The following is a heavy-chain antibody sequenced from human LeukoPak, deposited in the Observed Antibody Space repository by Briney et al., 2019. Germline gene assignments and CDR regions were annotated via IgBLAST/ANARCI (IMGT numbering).Heavy chain of an antibody. V-gene: IGHV4-31*11. CDR1: GDSITNGGLY. Sequence: SETLSLTCAVSGDSITNGGLYWSWIRQFPGKGLEWIGFTSYSGSTYYNPSLRSRAILSLDTSKNHFSLSLTSVTAADTALYYCAREGGTDPFDLWGQGTLVTVSS. D-gene: IGHD3-16*01. J-gene: IGHJ4*02. CDR2: TSYSGST. CDR3: AREGGTDPFDL.